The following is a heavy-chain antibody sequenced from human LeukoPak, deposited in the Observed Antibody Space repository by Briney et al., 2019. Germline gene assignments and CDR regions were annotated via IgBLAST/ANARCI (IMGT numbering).Heavy chain of an antibody. Sequence: VKASCKASGGTFSSYAISWVRQAPGQGLEWMGGIIPIFGTANYAQKFQGRVTITTDESTSTAYMELSSLRSEDTAVYYCASRRDGYNYHYYYYYMDVWGKGTTVTVSS. J-gene: IGHJ6*03. CDR1: GGTFSSYA. CDR3: ASRRDGYNYHYYYYYMDV. V-gene: IGHV1-69*13. D-gene: IGHD5-24*01. CDR2: IIPIFGTA.